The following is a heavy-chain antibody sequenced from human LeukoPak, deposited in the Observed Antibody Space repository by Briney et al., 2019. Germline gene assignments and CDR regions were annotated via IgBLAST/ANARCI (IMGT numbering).Heavy chain of an antibody. Sequence: GGSLRLSCAASGFTFSTYALHWVRQVPGKGLEYVSAISSIGGTTYYANSVKGRFTISRDNSKNTLYLQMNSLRAEDTAVYYCARVWELSFDYWGQGTLVTVSS. CDR3: ARVWELSFDY. V-gene: IGHV3-64*01. CDR2: ISSIGGTT. CDR1: GFTFSTYA. D-gene: IGHD1-26*01. J-gene: IGHJ4*02.